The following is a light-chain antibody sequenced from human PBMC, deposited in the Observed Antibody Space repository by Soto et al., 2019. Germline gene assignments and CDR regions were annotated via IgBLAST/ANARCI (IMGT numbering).Light chain of an antibody. V-gene: IGKV1-9*01. CDR3: QQLNNYPRT. CDR2: TAS. CDR1: QGISSY. J-gene: IGKJ1*01. Sequence: DIQLTQSPSFPSASVGDRVTITCRASQGISSYLAWYQQKPGKAPKLLISTASTLQSGVPSRFSGSGSGTEFTLTISSLQPEDFATYYCQQLNNYPRTFGQGTKVDIK.